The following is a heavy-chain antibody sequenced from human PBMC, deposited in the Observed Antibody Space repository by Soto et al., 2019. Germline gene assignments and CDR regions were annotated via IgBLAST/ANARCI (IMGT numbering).Heavy chain of an antibody. V-gene: IGHV4-31*03. CDR2: IYYSGST. CDR3: ARASQRGYSYGHFDY. J-gene: IGHJ4*02. Sequence: QVQLQESGPGLVKPSQTLSLTCTVSGGSISSGGYYWSWIRQHPGKGLEWIGYIYYSGSTYYNPSLKSRVTISVDTSKNQLPLKLSSVTAADTAVYYCARASQRGYSYGHFDYWGQGTLVTVSS. D-gene: IGHD5-18*01. CDR1: GGSISSGGYY.